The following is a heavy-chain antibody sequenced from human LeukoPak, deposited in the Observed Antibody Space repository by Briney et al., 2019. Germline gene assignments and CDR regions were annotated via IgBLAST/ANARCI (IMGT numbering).Heavy chain of an antibody. CDR2: INPSGGST. CDR1: GYTFTSYY. V-gene: IGHV1-46*01. Sequence: ASVKVSCKASGYTFTSYYMHWVRQAPGQGLEWMGIINPSGGSTSYAQKFQGRVTMTRDTSTSTVYMELSSLRSEDTAVYYCASRGRGYYDILTGYYPFDYWGQGTLVTVSS. CDR3: ASRGRGYYDILTGYYPFDY. J-gene: IGHJ4*02. D-gene: IGHD3-9*01.